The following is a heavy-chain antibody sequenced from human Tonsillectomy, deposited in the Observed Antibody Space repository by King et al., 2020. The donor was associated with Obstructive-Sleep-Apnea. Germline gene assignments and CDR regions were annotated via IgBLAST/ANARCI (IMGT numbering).Heavy chain of an antibody. CDR3: ARDLVETTWWGPFNY. V-gene: IGHV3-30*04. CDR2: ISYDGSNE. D-gene: IGHD2-8*02. Sequence: VQLVESGGGVVQPGRSLRLSCAASGLTFTNYAVHWVRQAPGKGLEWVAVISYDGSNEYYADSVKGRFTISRDNSKNTLYLEMNSLKAEETAVYYCARDLVETTWWGPFNYWGQGTLVTVSS. CDR1: GLTFTNYA. J-gene: IGHJ4*02.